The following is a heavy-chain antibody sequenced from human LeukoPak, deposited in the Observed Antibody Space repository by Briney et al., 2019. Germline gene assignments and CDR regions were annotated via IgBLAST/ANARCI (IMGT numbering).Heavy chain of an antibody. CDR3: SIQGYGSGYYYFDY. CDR1: GCFISRYY. J-gene: IGHJ4*02. V-gene: IGHV4-59*03. D-gene: IGHD6-19*01. CDR2: VYYSGTT. Sequence: PSETLPLTCTVTGCFISRYYWSWLRQPPGKGLEWIGYVYYSGTTNYNPSLKSRVTISVDTSKNQFSLKLPSVTSADTAVYYCSIQGYGSGYYYFDYWGQGTLVTVSS.